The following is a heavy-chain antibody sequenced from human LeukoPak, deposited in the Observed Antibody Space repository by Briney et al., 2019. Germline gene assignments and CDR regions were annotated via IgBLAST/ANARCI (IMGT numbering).Heavy chain of an antibody. J-gene: IGHJ5*02. CDR1: GYTFTGYY. D-gene: IGHD5-24*01. CDR3: ARDNSVRDEAWWLNP. CDR2: INPNSGGT. Sequence: ASVKVSCKASGYTFTGYYMHWVRQAPGQGLEWMGWINPNSGGTNYAQKFQGRVTMTRDTSTSTVYMELSSLRSEDTAVYYCARDNSVRDEAWWLNPWGQGTLVTVSS. V-gene: IGHV1-2*02.